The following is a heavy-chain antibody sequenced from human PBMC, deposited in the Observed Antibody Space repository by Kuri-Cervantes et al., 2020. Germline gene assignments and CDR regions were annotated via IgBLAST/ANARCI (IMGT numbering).Heavy chain of an antibody. CDR2: IYHSGST. Sequence: GSLRLSCAVSGGSISSSNWWSWVRQPPGKGLEWIGEIYHSGSTNYNPSLKSRVTISVDKSKNQFSLKLSSVTAADTAVYYCARNTVTLRSHGMDVWGQGTTVTVSS. CDR1: GGSISSSNW. J-gene: IGHJ6*02. CDR3: ARNTVTLRSHGMDV. D-gene: IGHD4-17*01. V-gene: IGHV4-4*02.